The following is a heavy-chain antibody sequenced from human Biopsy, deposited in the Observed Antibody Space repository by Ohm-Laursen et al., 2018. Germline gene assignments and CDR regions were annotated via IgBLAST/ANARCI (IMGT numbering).Heavy chain of an antibody. J-gene: IGHJ5*02. CDR2: IYSSGST. V-gene: IGHV4-4*07. CDR1: GDSISSYY. D-gene: IGHD6-13*01. CDR3: AREPRIAAVAYFDP. Sequence: SETLSLTCTASGDSISSYYWSWIRQPPGKGLEWIGRIYSSGSTNYNPSLKSRVTMSVDTSKNQFSLILSPMTAADTAVYYCAREPRIAAVAYFDPWGQGTLVTVTS.